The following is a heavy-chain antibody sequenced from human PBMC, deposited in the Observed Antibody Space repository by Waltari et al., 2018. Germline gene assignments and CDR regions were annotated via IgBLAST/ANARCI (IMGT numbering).Heavy chain of an antibody. J-gene: IGHJ4*02. Sequence: QVQLQQWGAGLLKPSETLSLTCAVYGGSFSGYYWSWIRPPPGKGLEWIGEINHSGSTNYNPPLKSRVTISVDTSKNQFSLKLSSVTAADTAVYYCSRGRYDFWSGYYTGLVYWGQGTLVTVSS. CDR2: INHSGST. CDR1: GGSFSGYY. CDR3: SRGRYDFWSGYYTGLVY. D-gene: IGHD3-3*01. V-gene: IGHV4-34*01.